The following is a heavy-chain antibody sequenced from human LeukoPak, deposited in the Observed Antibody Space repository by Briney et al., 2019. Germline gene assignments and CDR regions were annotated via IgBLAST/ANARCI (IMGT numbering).Heavy chain of an antibody. J-gene: IGHJ4*02. V-gene: IGHV1-46*01. D-gene: IGHD5-18*01. Sequence: ASVKVSCKASGYTFTSYYMHWVRQAPGQGLEWMGIINPSGGSTTYAQKFQGRVTMTRDTSTSTVYMELRSLRSEDTAVYYGARSTPMVSVFDYWGQGTLVTVSS. CDR1: GYTFTSYY. CDR2: INPSGGST. CDR3: ARSTPMVSVFDY.